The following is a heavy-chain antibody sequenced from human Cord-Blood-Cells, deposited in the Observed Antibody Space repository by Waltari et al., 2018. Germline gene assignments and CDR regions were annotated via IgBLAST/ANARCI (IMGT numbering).Heavy chain of an antibody. Sequence: QVQLQESGPGLVKPSGTLSLTCAVSGGSISSSNWWSWVSQPPVKGLEWIGEIYHSGSTTNNPSLKSRVTISVDKYKNQFSLKLSSVTAADTAVYYCARGIGRGPGRGHPSDSSSSSAIDYWGQGTLVTVSS. CDR2: IYHSGST. J-gene: IGHJ4*02. CDR1: GGSISSSNW. V-gene: IGHV4-4*02. CDR3: ARGIGRGPGRGHPSDSSSSSAIDY. D-gene: IGHD6-6*01.